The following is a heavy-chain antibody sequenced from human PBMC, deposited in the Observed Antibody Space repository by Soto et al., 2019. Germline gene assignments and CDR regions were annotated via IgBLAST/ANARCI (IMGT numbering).Heavy chain of an antibody. J-gene: IGHJ3*02. CDR2: ISGSGGST. V-gene: IGHV3-23*01. CDR3: ASCIAETSDAFDI. Sequence: SLRLSCAASGFTFSSYAMSWVRQAPGKGLEWVSAISGSGGSTYYADSVKGRFTISRDNSKNTLYLQMNSLRAEDTAVYYCASCIAETSDAFDIWGQGTMVTVSS. D-gene: IGHD6-13*01. CDR1: GFTFSSYA.